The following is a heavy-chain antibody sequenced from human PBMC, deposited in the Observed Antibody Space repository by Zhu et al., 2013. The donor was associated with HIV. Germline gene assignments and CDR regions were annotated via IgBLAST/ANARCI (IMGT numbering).Heavy chain of an antibody. CDR1: GHSVSELS. J-gene: IGHJ3*02. V-gene: IGHV1-24*01. CDR2: FDPESGET. Sequence: QVQLVQSGGEVAKPGASVNVSCKVSGHSVSELSIQWVRQAPGEGLQWMGGFDPESGETVYAQKWQRRVTMTEDTITNTAYMEVNNLKFEDTAVYYCATPSVNDYGDFLDTFDIWGRGT. CDR3: ATPSVNDYGDFLDTFDI. D-gene: IGHD4-17*01.